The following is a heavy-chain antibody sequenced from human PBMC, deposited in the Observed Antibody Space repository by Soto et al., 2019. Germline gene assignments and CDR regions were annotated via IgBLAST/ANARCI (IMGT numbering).Heavy chain of an antibody. Sequence: QVQLQQWGAGLLKPSETLSLTCAVYGGSFSGYYWSWIRQPPGKGLEWIGEINHSGSTNYNPSLKRRVTISVDTSKNQFSLKLSSVTAADTAVYYCARGKKLSYYYYYGMDVWGQGTTVTVSS. CDR1: GGSFSGYY. CDR3: ARGKKLSYYYYYGMDV. J-gene: IGHJ6*02. CDR2: INHSGST. V-gene: IGHV4-34*01.